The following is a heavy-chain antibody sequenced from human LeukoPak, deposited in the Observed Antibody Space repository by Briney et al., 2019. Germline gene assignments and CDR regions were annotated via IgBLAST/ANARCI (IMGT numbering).Heavy chain of an antibody. V-gene: IGHV1-69*04. Sequence: GASVKVSCKASGGTFSSYAISWVRQAPGQGLEWMGRIIPILGIANYAQKFQGRVTITADKSTSTAYMELSSLRSEDTAVYYCARVPYDFWSGYYQDSFDYWGQGTLVTVSS. D-gene: IGHD3-3*01. CDR3: ARVPYDFWSGYYQDSFDY. CDR2: IIPILGIA. CDR1: GGTFSSYA. J-gene: IGHJ4*02.